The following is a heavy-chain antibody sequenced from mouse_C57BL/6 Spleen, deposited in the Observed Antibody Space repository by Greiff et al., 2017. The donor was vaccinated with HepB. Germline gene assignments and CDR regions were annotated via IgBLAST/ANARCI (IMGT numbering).Heavy chain of an antibody. CDR3: ARTDGYDYFDY. D-gene: IGHD2-3*01. V-gene: IGHV5-4*03. Sequence: EVNVVDSGGGLVKPGGSLKLSCAASGFTFSSYAMSWVRQTPEKRLEWVATISDGGRYTYYPDNVKGRFTISRDNAKNNLYLQMSHLKSEDTAMYYCARTDGYDYFDYWGQGTTLTVSS. CDR2: ISDGGRYT. CDR1: GFTFSSYA. J-gene: IGHJ2*01.